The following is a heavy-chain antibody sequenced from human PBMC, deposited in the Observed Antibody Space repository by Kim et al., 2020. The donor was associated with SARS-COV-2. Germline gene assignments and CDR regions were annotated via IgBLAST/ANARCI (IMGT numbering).Heavy chain of an antibody. J-gene: IGHJ5*02. CDR1: GGSFSSYY. V-gene: IGHV4-34*01. Sequence: SETLSLTCAVYGGSFSSYYWSWIRQPPGKGLEWIGEINHSGSTNYNPSLKSRVTISVDTSKNQFSLKLSSVTAADTAVYYCARFHDSSGYSNWFDPWGQGTLVTVSS. CDR3: ARFHDSSGYSNWFDP. CDR2: INHSGST. D-gene: IGHD3-22*01.